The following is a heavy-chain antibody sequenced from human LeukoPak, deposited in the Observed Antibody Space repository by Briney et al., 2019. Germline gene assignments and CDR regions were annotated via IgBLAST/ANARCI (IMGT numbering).Heavy chain of an antibody. V-gene: IGHV1-18*01. D-gene: IGHD6-19*01. CDR1: GYTFTSYG. CDR2: ISAYNGNT. CDR3: ARDPSVAVAGYFDY. J-gene: IGHJ4*02. Sequence: ASVKVSCKASGYTFTSYGISWVRQAPGQGLEWMGWISAYNGNTNYAQKLQGRVTMTTGTSTSTAYMELRSLRSDDTAVYYCARDPSVAVAGYFDYWGQGTLVTVSS.